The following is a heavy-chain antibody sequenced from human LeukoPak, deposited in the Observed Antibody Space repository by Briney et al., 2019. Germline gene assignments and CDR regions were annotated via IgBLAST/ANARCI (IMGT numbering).Heavy chain of an antibody. CDR2: VNSNSAVA. J-gene: IGHJ4*02. CDR3: ARDLSSTPHWELDY. Sequence: GASVKVSCKTSGYTFTDYFIHWVRQAPGQGLEWMGRVNSNSAVAESEQKFQGRVTVTRDTSIRTVYMELFRLTSDDTAIYYCARDLSSTPHWELDYWGQGTLVIVSS. V-gene: IGHV1-2*06. D-gene: IGHD7-27*01. CDR1: GYTFTDYF.